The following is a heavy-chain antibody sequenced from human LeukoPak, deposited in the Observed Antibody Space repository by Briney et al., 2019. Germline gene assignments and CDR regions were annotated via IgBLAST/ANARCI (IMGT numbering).Heavy chain of an antibody. CDR1: GYTFTSYG. J-gene: IGHJ3*02. CDR3: ARDCRGFVVVPAAQAGVRAFDI. Sequence: ASVKVSCKASGYTFTSYGISGVRQAPGQGLEWMGWISAYNGSTNYAQKLQGRVTMTTDTSTSAAYMELRSLRSDDTAVYYCARDCRGFVVVPAAQAGVRAFDIWGQGTMVTVSS. CDR2: ISAYNGST. D-gene: IGHD2-2*01. V-gene: IGHV1-18*01.